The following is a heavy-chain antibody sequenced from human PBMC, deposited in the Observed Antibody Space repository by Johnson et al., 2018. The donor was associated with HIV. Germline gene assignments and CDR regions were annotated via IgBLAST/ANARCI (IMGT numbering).Heavy chain of an antibody. CDR3: ASFVGVVAATGAVDI. D-gene: IGHD2-15*01. J-gene: IGHJ3*02. CDR1: GFTFRSYG. Sequence: QVQLVESGGGVVQPGRSLRLSCAASGFTFRSYGMHWVRQAPGKGLEWVSRINSDGSSTSYADSVKGRFTISRDNSKNTLYLQMNSLRAEDTAVYYCASFVGVVAATGAVDIWGQGTMVTVSS. V-gene: IGHV3-NL1*01. CDR2: INSDGSST.